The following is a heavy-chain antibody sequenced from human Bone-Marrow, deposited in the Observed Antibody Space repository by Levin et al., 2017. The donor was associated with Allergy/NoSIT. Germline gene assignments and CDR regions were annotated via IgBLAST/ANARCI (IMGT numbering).Heavy chain of an antibody. CDR2: IIPIFGTA. J-gene: IGHJ4*02. CDR1: GGTFSSYA. CDR3: ARAGYGGNSVSLVDFDY. Sequence: SVKVSCKTSGGTFSSYAISWVRQAPGQGLEWMGGIIPIFGTANYAQKFQGRVTLTADKSTSTAYMELSSLRSEDTAVYYCARAGYGGNSVSLVDFDYWGQGTLVTVSS. V-gene: IGHV1-69*06. D-gene: IGHD4-23*01.